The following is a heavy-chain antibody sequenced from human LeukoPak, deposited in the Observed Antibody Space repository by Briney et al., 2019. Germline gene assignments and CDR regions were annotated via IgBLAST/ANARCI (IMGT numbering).Heavy chain of an antibody. CDR1: VYTLTELS. J-gene: IGHJ3*02. CDR2: FYPEDGET. D-gene: IGHD3-3*01. Sequence: GASVKVSRKVSVYTLTELSMHWVRQAPGKGLEWMGGFYPEDGETIYAQHFQGRVTMTEDTSTDTAYMGLSSLRSEDTDVYYCARRKIFGEAFDIWGQGTMVTVPS. CDR3: ARRKIFGEAFDI. V-gene: IGHV1-24*01.